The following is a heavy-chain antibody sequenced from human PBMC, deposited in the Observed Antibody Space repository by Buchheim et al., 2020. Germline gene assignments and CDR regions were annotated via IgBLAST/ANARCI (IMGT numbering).Heavy chain of an antibody. D-gene: IGHD6-13*01. V-gene: IGHV6-1*01. CDR1: GDSVSSNSVT. CDR3: ARRFRAAAGNWFDP. CDR2: TFYRSKWNN. J-gene: IGHJ5*02. Sequence: QVQLQESGPGLVKPSQTLSLTCAISGDSVSSNSVTWNWIRQSPSRGLEWLGRTFYRSKWNNDYAVSVKSRITINPDTSNNQVSLQLNSVTPEDTAVYYCARRFRAAAGNWFDPWGQGTL.